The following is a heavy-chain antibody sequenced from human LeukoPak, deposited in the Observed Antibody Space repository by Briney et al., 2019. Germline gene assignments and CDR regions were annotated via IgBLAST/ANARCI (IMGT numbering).Heavy chain of an antibody. CDR3: AKRAKYSGYDFFYFDY. D-gene: IGHD5-12*01. CDR1: GFTFSSYA. CDR2: ISGSGGST. J-gene: IGHJ4*02. Sequence: GGSLRLSCAASGFTFSSYAMSWVRQAPGKGVEWVSAISGSGGSTYYADSVKGRFTISRDNSKNTLYLQMNSLRAEDTAVYYCAKRAKYSGYDFFYFDYWGQGTLVTVS. V-gene: IGHV3-23*01.